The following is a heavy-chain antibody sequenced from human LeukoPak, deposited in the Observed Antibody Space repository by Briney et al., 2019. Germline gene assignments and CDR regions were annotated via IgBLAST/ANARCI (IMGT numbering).Heavy chain of an antibody. D-gene: IGHD4-17*01. CDR3: ARGSTRDYYELDY. CDR2: ISYDGSNK. CDR1: GFTFSSYG. J-gene: IGHJ4*02. Sequence: GGSLRLSCAASGFTFSSYGMHWVRQAPGKGLEWVAVISYDGSNKYYADSVKGRFTISRDNSKNTLYLQMNSLRSDDTAVYYCARGSTRDYYELDYWGQGTLVTVSS. V-gene: IGHV3-30*03.